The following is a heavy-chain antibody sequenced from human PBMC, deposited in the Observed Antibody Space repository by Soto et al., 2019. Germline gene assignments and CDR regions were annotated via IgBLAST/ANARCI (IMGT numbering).Heavy chain of an antibody. CDR3: AGERVSRDGYNFGGWFCP. V-gene: IGHV1-69*12. CDR1: GGTFSSYA. J-gene: IGHJ5*02. CDR2: IIPIFGTA. D-gene: IGHD5-12*01. Sequence: QVQLVQSGAEVKKPGSSVKVSCKASGGTFSSYAISWVRQAPGQGLEWMGGIIPIFGTANYAQKFQGRVTITADESPNTGYMELGSLKSGDTGVYYRAGERVSRDGYNFGGWFCPWGQGTLVTVSS.